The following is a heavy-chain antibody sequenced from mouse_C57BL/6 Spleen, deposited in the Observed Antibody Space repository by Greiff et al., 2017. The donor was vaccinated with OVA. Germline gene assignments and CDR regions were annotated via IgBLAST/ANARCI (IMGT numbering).Heavy chain of an antibody. CDR1: GYTFTSYW. CDR3: ARKAGPIFYAMDY. J-gene: IGHJ4*01. V-gene: IGHV1-53*01. CDR2: INPSNGGT. Sequence: QVQLQQPGPELVKPGASVKLSCKASGYTFTSYWMHWVKQRPGQGLEWIGNINPSNGGTNYNEKFKSKATLTVDKSSSTAYMQLSSLTSEDSAVYYCARKAGPIFYAMDYWGQGTSVTVSS. D-gene: IGHD3-1*01.